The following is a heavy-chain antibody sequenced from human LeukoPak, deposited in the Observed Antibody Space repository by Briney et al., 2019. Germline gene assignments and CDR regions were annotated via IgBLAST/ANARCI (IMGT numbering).Heavy chain of an antibody. CDR3: AKGSPQGVVMVATTLYFDY. Sequence: GGSLRLSCAASGFIFSSYAMSWVRQAPGKGLEWVSATSGSGGTTYYADSVKGRFTISRDNSKNTLYLQMNSLRAEDTAVYYCAKGSPQGVVMVATTLYFDYWGQGTLVTVSS. V-gene: IGHV3-23*01. CDR2: TSGSGGTT. CDR1: GFIFSSYA. D-gene: IGHD2-15*01. J-gene: IGHJ4*02.